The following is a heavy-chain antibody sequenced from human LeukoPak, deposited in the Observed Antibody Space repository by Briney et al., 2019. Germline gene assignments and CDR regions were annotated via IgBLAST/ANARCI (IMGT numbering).Heavy chain of an antibody. J-gene: IGHJ6*02. V-gene: IGHV3-9*01. Sequence: PGRSLRLSCAASGFTFDDYAMHWVRQAPGKGLEWVSGISWNSGSIGYAGSVKGRFTISRDNAKNSLYLQMNSLRAEDTAVYYCARARDYYGSGKDYYGMDVWGQGTTVTVSS. D-gene: IGHD3-10*01. CDR1: GFTFDDYA. CDR3: ARARDYYGSGKDYYGMDV. CDR2: ISWNSGSI.